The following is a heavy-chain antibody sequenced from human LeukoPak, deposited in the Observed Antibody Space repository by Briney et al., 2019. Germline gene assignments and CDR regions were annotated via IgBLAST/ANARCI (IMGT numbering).Heavy chain of an antibody. CDR2: IKQDGSEI. J-gene: IGHJ6*03. CDR1: GFTFSDYW. Sequence: GGSLRLSCAASGFTFSDYWMNWVRQAPGKGLEWVANIKQDGSEIYYVDSVRGRFTISRDNADNSLYLQINSLKAEDTAIYYCARDPYSGNYGNYYYYYMDVWGKGTTVTISS. CDR3: ARDPYSGNYGNYYYYYMDV. V-gene: IGHV3-7*01. D-gene: IGHD1-26*01.